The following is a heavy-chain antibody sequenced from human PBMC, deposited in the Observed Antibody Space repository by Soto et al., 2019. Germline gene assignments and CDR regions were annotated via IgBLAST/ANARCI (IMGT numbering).Heavy chain of an antibody. D-gene: IGHD6-13*01. CDR1: GYSFTSYW. Sequence: GESLKISCKGSGYSFTSYWIGWVRQMPGKGLEWMGIIYPGDSDTRYSPSFQGQVTISADKSISTAYLQWSSLKASDTAIYYCARTSAGGKYYYGMDVWGQGTTVTVSS. CDR2: IYPGDSDT. J-gene: IGHJ6*02. CDR3: ARTSAGGKYYYGMDV. V-gene: IGHV5-51*01.